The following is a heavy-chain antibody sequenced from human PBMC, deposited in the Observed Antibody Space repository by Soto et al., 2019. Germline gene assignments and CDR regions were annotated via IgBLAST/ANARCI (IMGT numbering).Heavy chain of an antibody. Sequence: AASVKVSCKASGYTFTSYDINWVRQATGQGLEWMGWMNPNSGNTGYAQKFQGRVTVTRNTSISTAYMELSSLRSEDTAVYYCASADYDILTGYYWYYGMDVWGQGTTVTVSS. D-gene: IGHD3-9*01. CDR3: ASADYDILTGYYWYYGMDV. CDR1: GYTFTSYD. CDR2: MNPNSGNT. J-gene: IGHJ6*02. V-gene: IGHV1-8*01.